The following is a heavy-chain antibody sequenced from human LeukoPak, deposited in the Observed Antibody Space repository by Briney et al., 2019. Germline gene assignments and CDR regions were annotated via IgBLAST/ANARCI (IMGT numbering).Heavy chain of an antibody. Sequence: SETLSLTCTVSGGSVSSGSYYWSWIRQPPGKGLEWIGYICYSGSTNYNPSLKSRVTISVDTSKNQFSLKLSSVTAADTAVYYCARDIAAAGTNWFDPWGQGTLVTVSS. CDR1: GGSVSSGSYY. J-gene: IGHJ5*02. D-gene: IGHD6-13*01. CDR3: ARDIAAAGTNWFDP. CDR2: ICYSGST. V-gene: IGHV4-61*01.